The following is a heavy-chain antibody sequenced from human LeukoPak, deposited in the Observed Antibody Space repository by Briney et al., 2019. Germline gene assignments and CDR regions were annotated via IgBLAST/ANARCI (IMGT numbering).Heavy chain of an antibody. CDR3: AKELGYCGSTSCYAEDY. CDR1: GFTFSSYG. CDR2: IWYDGSNK. J-gene: IGHJ4*02. D-gene: IGHD2-2*01. Sequence: GGSLRLSCAASGFTFSSYGMHWVRQAPGKGLEWVAVIWYDGSNKYYADSVKGRFTISRDNSKNTLYLQMNSLRAEDTAVYYCAKELGYCGSTSCYAEDYWGQGTLVTVSS. V-gene: IGHV3-33*06.